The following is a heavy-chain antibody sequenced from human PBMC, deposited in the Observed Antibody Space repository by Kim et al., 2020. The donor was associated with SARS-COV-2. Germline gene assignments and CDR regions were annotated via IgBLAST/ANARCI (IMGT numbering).Heavy chain of an antibody. J-gene: IGHJ4*02. CDR2: INTANGDT. Sequence: ASVKVSCKASGYSFTNFAIHWVRQDPGQRLEWMGWINTANGDTKYSQKFQGRITISRDTSAQAAYMELGSLTSEDTGVFFCASRHAQQWLAPFDFWGQGTLVTVSS. V-gene: IGHV1-3*04. CDR3: ASRHAQQWLAPFDF. CDR1: GYSFTNFA. D-gene: IGHD6-19*01.